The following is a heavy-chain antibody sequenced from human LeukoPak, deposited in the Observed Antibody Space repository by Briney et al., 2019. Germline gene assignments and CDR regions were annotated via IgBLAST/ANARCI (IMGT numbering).Heavy chain of an antibody. D-gene: IGHD6-19*01. CDR1: GFTFSDYY. Sequence: GGSLRLSCAASGFTFSDYYMSWIRQAPGKGLGWVSYISSRSSHTNYADSVKVRFTISRDNAKNSLYLQMNSLRAEDTAVYYCARFSSGWYYFDYWGQGTLVTVSS. CDR3: ARFSSGWYYFDY. V-gene: IGHV3-11*03. J-gene: IGHJ4*02. CDR2: ISSRSSHT.